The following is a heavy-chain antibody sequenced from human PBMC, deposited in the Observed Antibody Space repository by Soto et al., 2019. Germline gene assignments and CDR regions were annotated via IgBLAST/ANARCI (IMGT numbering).Heavy chain of an antibody. Sequence: GGSLRLSCAASGFTFSSYWMHWVRQAPGKGLVWVSRINGDGSSTSYADSVKGRFTISRDNAKNTLYLQMNSLRAEDTAVYYCTRDAYYDFWSGYSGYYYYYMDVWGKGTTVTV. V-gene: IGHV3-74*01. D-gene: IGHD3-3*01. CDR3: TRDAYYDFWSGYSGYYYYYMDV. CDR2: INGDGSST. J-gene: IGHJ6*03. CDR1: GFTFSSYW.